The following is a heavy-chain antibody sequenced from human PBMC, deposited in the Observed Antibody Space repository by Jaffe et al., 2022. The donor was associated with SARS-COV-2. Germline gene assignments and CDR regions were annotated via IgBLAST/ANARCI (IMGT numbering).Heavy chain of an antibody. CDR2: IYYSGST. V-gene: IGHV4-59*08. CDR3: ARQYSNIWYNWFDP. CDR1: DGSISSYY. J-gene: IGHJ5*02. Sequence: QVQLQESGPGLVKPSETLSLICTVSDGSISSYYWSWIRQPPGEGLEWIGNIYYSGSTNYNPSLKSRVTISLDTSKNQFSLKLSSVTAADTAVYYCARQYSNIWYNWFDPWGQGTLVTVSS. D-gene: IGHD6-13*01.